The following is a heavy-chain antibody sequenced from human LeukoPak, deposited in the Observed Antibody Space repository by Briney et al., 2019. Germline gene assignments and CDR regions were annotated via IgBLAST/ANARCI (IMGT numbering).Heavy chain of an antibody. J-gene: IGHJ3*01. CDR2: INHSGST. Sequence: PSETLSLTCAVYGGSFSGYYWSWIRQPPGKGLEWIGEINHSGSTNYNPSLKSRVTISVDTSKNQFSLKLSSVTAADTAVYYCARGVGGNSVDYWGQGTMVTVSS. D-gene: IGHD4-23*01. CDR1: GGSFSGYY. V-gene: IGHV4-34*01. CDR3: ARGVGGNSVDY.